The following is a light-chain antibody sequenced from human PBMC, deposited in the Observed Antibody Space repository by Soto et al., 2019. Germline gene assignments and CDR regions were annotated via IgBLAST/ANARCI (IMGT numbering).Light chain of an antibody. V-gene: IGKV1-39*01. CDR1: QGISDY. J-gene: IGKJ3*01. CDR2: GAS. CDR3: QQSYRLPLT. Sequence: DIQMTQSPSSLSASVGDRVAINCRSSQGISDYLNWYQQKPGKALKLLIYGASNLQSGVPSSFSGSGSGADFTLPISGLQPEDFGIYFCQQSYRLPLTFGPATKLEVK.